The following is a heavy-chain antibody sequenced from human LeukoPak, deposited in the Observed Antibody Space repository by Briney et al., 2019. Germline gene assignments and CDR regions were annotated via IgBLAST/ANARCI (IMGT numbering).Heavy chain of an antibody. CDR2: MNPNSGNT. J-gene: IGHJ4*02. V-gene: IGHV1-8*01. D-gene: IGHD3-22*01. CDR3: ARDQGDSSGYYTDY. Sequence: GASVKVSCKASGYTFTSYDINWVRQATGQGLEWMGWMNPNSGNTGYAQKFQGRVTMTRNTSISTAYMELSSLRSEDTAVYYCARDQGDSSGYYTDYWGQGTLVTVSS. CDR1: GYTFTSYD.